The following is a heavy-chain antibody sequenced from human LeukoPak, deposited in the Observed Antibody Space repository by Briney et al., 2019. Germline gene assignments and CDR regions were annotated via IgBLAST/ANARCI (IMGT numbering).Heavy chain of an antibody. CDR3: ARERVGATYYFDY. J-gene: IGHJ4*02. CDR1: GFTFSSNY. V-gene: IGHV3-53*01. D-gene: IGHD1-26*01. Sequence: GGSLRLSCVASGFTFSSNYMSWVRQAPGKGLEWVSVIYSGGSTHYADSVKGRFTISRDNSKNTLYLQMNSLRAEDTAVYYCARERVGATYYFDYWGQGTLVTVSS. CDR2: IYSGGST.